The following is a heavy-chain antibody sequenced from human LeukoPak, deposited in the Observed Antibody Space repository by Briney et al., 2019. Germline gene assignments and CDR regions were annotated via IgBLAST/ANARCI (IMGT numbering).Heavy chain of an antibody. CDR2: ISAYNGNT. J-gene: IGHJ3*02. Sequence: ASVKVSCKASGYTFTSYGISWVRQAPGQRLEWMGWISAYNGNTNYAQKLQGRVTMTTDTSTSTAYMELRSLRSDDTAVYYCARVYYDFWSGYEYDAFDIWGQGTMVTVSS. D-gene: IGHD3-3*01. CDR3: ARVYYDFWSGYEYDAFDI. V-gene: IGHV1-18*01. CDR1: GYTFTSYG.